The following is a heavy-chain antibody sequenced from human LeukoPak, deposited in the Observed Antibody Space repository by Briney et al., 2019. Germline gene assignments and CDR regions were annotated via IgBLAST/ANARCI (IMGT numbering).Heavy chain of an antibody. CDR2: IYSGGGT. CDR3: ARGSPGGLRFLEWSGYYFDY. V-gene: IGHV3-53*01. CDR1: GFTVSSNY. D-gene: IGHD3-3*01. J-gene: IGHJ4*02. Sequence: PGGSLRLSCAASGFTVSSNYMSWVRQAPGKGLEWVSVIYSGGGTYYADSVKGRFTISRDNSKNTLYLQMNSLRAEDTAVYYCARGSPGGLRFLEWSGYYFDYWGQGTLVTVSS.